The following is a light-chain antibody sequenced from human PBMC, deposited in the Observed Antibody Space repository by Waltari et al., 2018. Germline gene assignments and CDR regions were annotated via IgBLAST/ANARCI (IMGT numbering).Light chain of an antibody. Sequence: QSALTQPASVSGSPGQSITISCTGTNRDVGAFNFFSWFQQHPGKAPKLLIYDVTKRPSGVSNSFSGSKSGNTASLTISGLQTEDEAEYYCSSYTRTNTLVFGGGSRLTVL. CDR1: NRDVGAFNF. CDR2: DVT. J-gene: IGLJ2*01. CDR3: SSYTRTNTLV. V-gene: IGLV2-14*03.